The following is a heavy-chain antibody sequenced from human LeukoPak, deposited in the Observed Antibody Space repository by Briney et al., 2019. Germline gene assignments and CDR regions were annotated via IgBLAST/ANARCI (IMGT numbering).Heavy chain of an antibody. CDR3: ARGARGALVRGVHPPYFDY. J-gene: IGHJ4*02. D-gene: IGHD3-10*01. CDR2: IYYSGST. Sequence: SETLSLTCTVSGDSISSSSYYWGWIRQPPGKGLEWIGSIYYSGSTYYNPSLKSRVTISLDTSKNQMSLKLSSVTAADTAVYSCARGARGALVRGVHPPYFDYWGQGTLVTVSS. V-gene: IGHV4-39*07. CDR1: GDSISSSSYY.